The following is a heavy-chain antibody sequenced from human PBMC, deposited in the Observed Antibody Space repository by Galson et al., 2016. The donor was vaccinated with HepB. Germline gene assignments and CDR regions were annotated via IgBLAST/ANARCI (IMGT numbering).Heavy chain of an antibody. Sequence: SETLSLTCSVSGGSISRSSDYWGWIRQPPGKGLEWIGTIYYSGSTYYNPSLKSRVTISVDMSKNQFYLKVSSVTAADTAVYYCARLSAPAGNYWGQGTLVTVSS. CDR2: IYYSGST. CDR1: GGSISRSSDY. D-gene: IGHD6-19*01. V-gene: IGHV4-39*01. CDR3: ARLSAPAGNY. J-gene: IGHJ4*02.